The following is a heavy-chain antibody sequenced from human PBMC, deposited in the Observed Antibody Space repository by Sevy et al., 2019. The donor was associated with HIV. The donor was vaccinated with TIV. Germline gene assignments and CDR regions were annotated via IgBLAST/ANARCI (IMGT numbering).Heavy chain of an antibody. J-gene: IGHJ4*02. D-gene: IGHD1-26*01. CDR3: ARGVGLDC. CDR2: IRPDGSDK. V-gene: IGHV3-7*01. CDR1: GFTFSPYW. Sequence: GSLRLSCAASGFTFSPYWMTWVRQVPGKGLEWVANIRPDGSDKYYVDSVKGRFTISRDNAKNSLYLQMNSLRADDTAMYYCARGVGLDCWGQGALVTVSS.